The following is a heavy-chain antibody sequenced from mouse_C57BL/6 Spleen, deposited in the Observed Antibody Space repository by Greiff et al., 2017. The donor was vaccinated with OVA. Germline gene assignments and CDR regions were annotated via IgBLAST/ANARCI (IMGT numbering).Heavy chain of an antibody. J-gene: IGHJ4*01. Sequence: EVQRVESGGGLVQPGGSLKLSCAASGFTFSDYGMTWVRQAPRKGPEWVAFISNLAYSIYYADTVTGRFTISRENAKNTLYLEMSSLRSEDTAMYYCARRRSHYYAMDYWGQGTTLTVSS. V-gene: IGHV5-15*04. CDR3: ARRRSHYYAMDY. CDR1: GFTFSDYG. CDR2: ISNLAYSI.